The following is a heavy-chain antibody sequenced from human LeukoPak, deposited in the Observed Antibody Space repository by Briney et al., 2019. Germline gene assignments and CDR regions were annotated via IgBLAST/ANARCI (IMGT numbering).Heavy chain of an antibody. CDR1: GFTFSTDG. J-gene: IGHJ4*02. V-gene: IGHV3-74*01. CDR3: ARGGMGTGIDF. D-gene: IGHD1-1*01. CDR2: IGNDVGDT. Sequence: GGSLRLSCAASGFTFSTDGMHWVRQAPGKGLWWVSRIGNDVGDTNYADSVKGRFPISRDNAQNTLYLQRNSLRAEDTAVYYCARGGMGTGIDFWGQGTLVTVSS.